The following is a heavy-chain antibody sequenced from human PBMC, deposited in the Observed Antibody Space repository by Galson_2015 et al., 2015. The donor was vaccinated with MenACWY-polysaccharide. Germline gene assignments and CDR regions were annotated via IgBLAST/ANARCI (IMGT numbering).Heavy chain of an antibody. CDR2: ISGSGGTT. J-gene: IGHJ6*02. CDR1: GFTFSGYA. V-gene: IGHV3-23*01. CDR3: AKDLRGPAVIGGMDV. Sequence: SLRLSCAASGFTFSGYAMSWVRQAPGKGLEWVSVISGSGGTTYYADSVKGRFTISRDNSKNTLVLQMNSLRAEDTAIYHCAKDLRGPAVIGGMDVWGQGTTDTVSS. D-gene: IGHD2-2*01.